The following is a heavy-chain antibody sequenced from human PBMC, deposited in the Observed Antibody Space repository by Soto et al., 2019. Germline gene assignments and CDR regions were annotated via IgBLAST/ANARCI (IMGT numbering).Heavy chain of an antibody. CDR1: GSTFSSYA. Sequence: GGSLRLSCAASGSTFSSYAMSWVRQAPGKGLEWVSAISGSGGSTYYADSVKGRFTISRDNSKNTLYLQMNSLRAEDTAVYYCAKDMNMGAWGYYFDYWGQGTLVTVSS. V-gene: IGHV3-23*01. CDR2: ISGSGGST. CDR3: AKDMNMGAWGYYFDY. D-gene: IGHD1-26*01. J-gene: IGHJ4*02.